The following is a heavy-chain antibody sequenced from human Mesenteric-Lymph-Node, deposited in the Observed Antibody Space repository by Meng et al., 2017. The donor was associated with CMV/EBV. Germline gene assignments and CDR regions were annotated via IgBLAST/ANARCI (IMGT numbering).Heavy chain of an antibody. CDR3: ARDRDYYDSSGYSRLHDYYGMDV. V-gene: IGHV1-18*04. CDR2: SSAYNGNT. J-gene: IGHJ6*02. D-gene: IGHD3-22*01. CDR1: GGTFSSYT. Sequence: ASVKVSCKASGGTFSSYTISWVRQAPGQGLEWMGWSSAYNGNTNYAQNLQGRVTMTTDTSTAYMELRSLRSDDTAVYYCARDRDYYDSSGYSRLHDYYGMDVWGQGTTVTVSS.